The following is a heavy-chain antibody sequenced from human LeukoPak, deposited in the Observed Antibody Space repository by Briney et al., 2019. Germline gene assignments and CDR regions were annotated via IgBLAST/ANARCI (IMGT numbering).Heavy chain of an antibody. V-gene: IGHV1-18*01. Sequence: ASVKVSCKASGYTFTSYGISWVRQAPGQGLEWMGWISAYNGNTNYAQKLQGRVTMTTDTSTSTAYMELRSLRTDDTAVYYCAREWFGELSLDYWGQGTLVTVSS. CDR2: ISAYNGNT. J-gene: IGHJ4*02. CDR1: GYTFTSYG. CDR3: AREWFGELSLDY. D-gene: IGHD3-10*01.